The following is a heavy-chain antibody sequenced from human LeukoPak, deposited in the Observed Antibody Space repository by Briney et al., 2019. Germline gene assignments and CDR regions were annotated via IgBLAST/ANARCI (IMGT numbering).Heavy chain of an antibody. CDR3: ARGNYYGSGSYDY. CDR2: IYSGGST. J-gene: IGHJ4*02. V-gene: IGHV3-53*01. CDR1: GFTVSSNY. Sequence: GGSLRLSCAASGFTVSSNYMSWVRQAPGKGLERVSVIYSGGSTYYADSVKGRFTISRDNSKNTLYLQMNSLRAEDTAVYYCARGNYYGSGSYDYWGQGTLVTVSS. D-gene: IGHD3-10*01.